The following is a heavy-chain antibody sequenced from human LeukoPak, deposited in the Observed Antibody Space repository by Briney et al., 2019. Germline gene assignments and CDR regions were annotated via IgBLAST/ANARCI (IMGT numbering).Heavy chain of an antibody. Sequence: SGGSLRLSCAASGFTFSSYAMSWVRQAPGKGLVWVSAISGSGANTYYADSVKGRFTISRDNSKNMLYLQMKSLRAEDTAIYYCVKDFKGLTIVAAGAFDYWGQGTLVTVSS. D-gene: IGHD6-13*01. J-gene: IGHJ4*02. V-gene: IGHV3-23*01. CDR3: VKDFKGLTIVAAGAFDY. CDR1: GFTFSSYA. CDR2: ISGSGANT.